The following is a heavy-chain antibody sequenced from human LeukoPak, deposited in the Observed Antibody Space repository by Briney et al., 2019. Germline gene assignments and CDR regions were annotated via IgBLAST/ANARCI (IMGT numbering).Heavy chain of an antibody. V-gene: IGHV3-23*01. CDR2: ISGSGGST. CDR3: AKDRTVNFDY. CDR1: GFTFXSYA. Sequence: SLRLSCAXXGFTFXSYAMSWVRQAPGKGLEWVSAISGSGGSTYYADSVKGRFTISRDNSKNTLYLQMNSLRAEDTAVYYCAKDRTVNFDYWGQGTLVTVSS. J-gene: IGHJ4*02. D-gene: IGHD4-17*01.